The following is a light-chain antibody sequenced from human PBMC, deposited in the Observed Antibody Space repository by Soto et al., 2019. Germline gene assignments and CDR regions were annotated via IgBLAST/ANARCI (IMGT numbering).Light chain of an antibody. CDR3: SSYTSSSTPV. Sequence: QSALTQPASVSGSPGQSITISCTGTSSDVGHYNYVSWYQQPPGNSPKLIIYDVSNRPSGVSNRFSGYKSGNTVYLTISGIKAEDGADYYCSSYTSSSTPVFGGGTKLTVL. CDR2: DVS. V-gene: IGLV2-14*03. J-gene: IGLJ2*01. CDR1: SSDVGHYNY.